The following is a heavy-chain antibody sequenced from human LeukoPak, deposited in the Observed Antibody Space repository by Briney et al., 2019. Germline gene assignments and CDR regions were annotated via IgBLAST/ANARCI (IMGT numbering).Heavy chain of an antibody. Sequence: SETLSLTCAVYGGSFSGYYWSWIRQPPGKGLEWIGEINHSGSTNYNPSLKSRVTISVDTSKNQFSLKLSSVTAADAAVYYCARVVGRDYDFWSGYYSYYYYMDVWGKGTTVTVSS. CDR1: GGSFSGYY. V-gene: IGHV4-34*01. CDR2: INHSGST. J-gene: IGHJ6*03. CDR3: ARVVGRDYDFWSGYYSYYYYMDV. D-gene: IGHD3-3*01.